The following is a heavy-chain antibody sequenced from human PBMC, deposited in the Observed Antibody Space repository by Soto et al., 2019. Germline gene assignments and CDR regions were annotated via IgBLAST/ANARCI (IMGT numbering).Heavy chain of an antibody. D-gene: IGHD1-20*01. V-gene: IGHV1-69*13. J-gene: IGHJ5*02. CDR2: IIPIFGTA. CDR3: ARDRKDNWSHGSWFDP. CDR1: GGTFSSYA. Sequence: SVKVSCKASGGTFSSYAISWVRQAPGQGLEWMGGIIPIFGTANYAQKFQGRVTITADESTSTAYMELSSLRSEDTAVYYCARDRKDNWSHGSWFDPWGQGTLVTVSS.